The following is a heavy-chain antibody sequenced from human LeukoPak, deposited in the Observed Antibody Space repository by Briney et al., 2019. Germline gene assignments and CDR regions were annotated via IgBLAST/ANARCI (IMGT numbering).Heavy chain of an antibody. CDR1: GFIFSTYK. CDR3: ARYGRVRECLSSPGY. J-gene: IGHJ4*02. V-gene: IGHV3-48*01. D-gene: IGHD3-3*01. Sequence: HSGGSLRLSCATSGFIFSTYKMNWVRQAPGKGLEWISFIDSSSSTIYYADSVKGRFTISRDNAKNSLYLQLNSLRVEDTAIYYFARYGRVRECLSSPGYWGQGTRVTVSS. CDR2: IDSSSSTI.